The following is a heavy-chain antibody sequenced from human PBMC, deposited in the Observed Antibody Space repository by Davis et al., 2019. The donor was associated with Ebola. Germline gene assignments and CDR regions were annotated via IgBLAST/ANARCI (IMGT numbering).Heavy chain of an antibody. J-gene: IGHJ5*02. CDR2: ISAYNGNT. CDR3: ARGVEYSGYGGFRFDP. D-gene: IGHD5-12*01. Sequence: ASETVSYMASGYTFISSGISWVRQVSGQGLEWMGWISAYNGNTNYAQKLQGRVTMTTDTSTSTAYMELRSLRSEDTAVYYCARGVEYSGYGGFRFDPWGQGTLVTVSS. V-gene: IGHV1-18*01. CDR1: GYTFISSG.